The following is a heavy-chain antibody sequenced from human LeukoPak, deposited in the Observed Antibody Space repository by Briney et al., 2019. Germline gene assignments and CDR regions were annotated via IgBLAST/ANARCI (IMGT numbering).Heavy chain of an antibody. CDR2: LYTSGST. Sequence: SETLSLTCTVSGGSISSYYWSWIRQPAGKGLEWIGRLYTSGSTNYNPSLKSRVTMSIDTSKSQFSLRLSSVTAADTAVYYCARDRGHYDTSGYLFDFWGQGTLVTVSS. J-gene: IGHJ4*02. D-gene: IGHD3-22*01. CDR3: ARDRGHYDTSGYLFDF. CDR1: GGSISSYY. V-gene: IGHV4-4*07.